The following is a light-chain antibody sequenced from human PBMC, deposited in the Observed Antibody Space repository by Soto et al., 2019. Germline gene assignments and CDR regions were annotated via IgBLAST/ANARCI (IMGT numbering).Light chain of an antibody. J-gene: IGKJ4*01. CDR1: QSISSW. CDR2: DAS. Sequence: DIQMTQSPSTLSASVGDRVTITCRASQSISSWLAWYQQKPGKAPKLLIYDASGLESGVPSRFSGSGSGTEFTLTISSLQPDDFATYYCQQYNSYSLFGGGTKV. V-gene: IGKV1-5*01. CDR3: QQYNSYSL.